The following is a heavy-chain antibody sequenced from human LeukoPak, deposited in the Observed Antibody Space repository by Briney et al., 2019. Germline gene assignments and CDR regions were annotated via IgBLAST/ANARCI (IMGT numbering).Heavy chain of an antibody. J-gene: IGHJ4*02. CDR3: ARGGFPLDY. CDR2: ISTSGSTI. CDR1: VFTFSSYE. Sequence: PGGSLRLSCAASVFTFSSYEMNWVRQAPGKGLEWVSFISTSGSTIYYADSVKGRFTISRDNAKNPLYLQMNSLRVEDTAVYYCARGGFPLDYWGQGTLVTVSS. V-gene: IGHV3-48*03.